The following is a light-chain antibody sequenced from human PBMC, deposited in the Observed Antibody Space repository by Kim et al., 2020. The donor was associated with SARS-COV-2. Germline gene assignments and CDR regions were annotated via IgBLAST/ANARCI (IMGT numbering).Light chain of an antibody. Sequence: EVVMTQSPATLSVSPGESATLSCRASQSVGSSLAWYQQRPGQTPRLLIYFSSSRATGVPARFRGSGSGTEFTLTISSLQSEDSAVYYCQQCADWPLYTFGQGTKLEI. V-gene: IGKV3-15*01. J-gene: IGKJ2*01. CDR2: FSS. CDR3: QQCADWPLYT. CDR1: QSVGSS.